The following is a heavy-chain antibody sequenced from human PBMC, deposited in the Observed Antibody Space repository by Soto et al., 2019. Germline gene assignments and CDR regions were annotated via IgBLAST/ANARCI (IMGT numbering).Heavy chain of an antibody. Sequence: PGESLKISCKGSGYSFTSYWISWVRQMPGKGLEWMGRIDPSDSYTNYSPSFQGHVTISADKSISTAYLQWSSLKASDTAMYYCATPTRYPPPTYGMDVWGQGTTVTVSS. CDR1: GYSFTSYW. J-gene: IGHJ6*02. CDR3: ATPTRYPPPTYGMDV. V-gene: IGHV5-10-1*01. CDR2: IDPSDSYT. D-gene: IGHD2-2*02.